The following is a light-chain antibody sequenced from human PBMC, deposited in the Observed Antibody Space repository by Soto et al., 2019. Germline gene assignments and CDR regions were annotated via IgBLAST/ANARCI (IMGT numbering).Light chain of an antibody. V-gene: IGKV1-12*01. CDR3: QQAASFPIT. Sequence: DIQMTQSPATLSASVGGRVTIPCRASQSISSWLAWYQQKPGKAPNLLIYTASSLQSGVPSRFSGSGSGTDFTLTINGLQPEDFATYYCQQAASFPITFGQGTRLEIK. J-gene: IGKJ5*01. CDR1: QSISSW. CDR2: TAS.